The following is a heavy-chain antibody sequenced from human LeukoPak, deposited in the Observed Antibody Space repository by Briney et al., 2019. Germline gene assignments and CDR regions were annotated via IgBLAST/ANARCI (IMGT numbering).Heavy chain of an antibody. CDR2: ISDTGNT. D-gene: IGHD2-15*01. Sequence: GVSLRLSCAASGFTLSSYAMSWVRQAPGKGLEWVSAISDTGNTYHADSVKGRFTISRDNAKNSLYLQMNSLRAEDTAVYYCARGASETRSDRLGYWFDPWGQGTLVTVSS. CDR3: ARGASETRSDRLGYWFDP. V-gene: IGHV3-23*01. J-gene: IGHJ5*02. CDR1: GFTLSSYA.